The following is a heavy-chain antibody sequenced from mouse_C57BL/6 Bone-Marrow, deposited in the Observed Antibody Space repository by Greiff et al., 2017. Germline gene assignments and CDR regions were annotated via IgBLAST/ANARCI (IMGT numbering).Heavy chain of an antibody. V-gene: IGHV1-59*01. CDR2: IDPSDSYT. D-gene: IGHD2-4*01. CDR3: ARRIRAY. Sequence: QVQLQQPGAELVRPGTSVKLSCKASGYTFTSYWMHWVKQRPGQGLEWIGVIDPSDSYTTYNQKFKGKATLTVDTSSSTAYMQLSSLTSEDSAVYYCARRIRAYWGQGTLVTVSA. J-gene: IGHJ3*01. CDR1: GYTFTSYW.